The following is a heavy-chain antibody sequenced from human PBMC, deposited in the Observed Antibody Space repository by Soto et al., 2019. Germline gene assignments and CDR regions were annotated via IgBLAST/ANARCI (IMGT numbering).Heavy chain of an antibody. J-gene: IGHJ5*02. D-gene: IGHD3-9*01. Sequence: SQTLSLTCAISGDSVSSNSAAWNWIRQSPSRGLEWLGRTYYRSKWYNDYAVSVKSRITINPDTSKNQFSLQLNSVTPEDTAVDYCARVPRTIADRRWFDPWGQGTLVTVSS. V-gene: IGHV6-1*01. CDR3: ARVPRTIADRRWFDP. CDR1: GDSVSSNSAA. CDR2: TYYRSKWYN.